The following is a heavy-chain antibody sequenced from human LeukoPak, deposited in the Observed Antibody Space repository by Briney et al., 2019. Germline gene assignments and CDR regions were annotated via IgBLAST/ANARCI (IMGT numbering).Heavy chain of an antibody. V-gene: IGHV3-23*01. Sequence: GGSLRLSCAVSGFNFNNYGVSWVRQAPGKGPEWVSAIGATDDSTYYADSVKGWFTISRDNSRNTVYLQMNSLRVADTALYFCARENIFDFWGQGTLVTVSS. D-gene: IGHD2/OR15-2a*01. CDR3: ARENIFDF. CDR2: IGATDDST. J-gene: IGHJ4*01. CDR1: GFNFNNYG.